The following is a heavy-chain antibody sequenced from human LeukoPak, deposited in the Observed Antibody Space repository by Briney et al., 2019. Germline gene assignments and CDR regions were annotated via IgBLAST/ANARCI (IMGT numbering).Heavy chain of an antibody. Sequence: GRSLRLSCAASGFTFSSYGMHWVRQAPGKGLEWVAVISYDRSNKYYADSVKGRFTISRDNSKNTLYLQMNSLRAEDTAVYYCAKDRDDILTTYYFDYWGQGTLVTVSS. V-gene: IGHV3-30*18. D-gene: IGHD3-9*01. J-gene: IGHJ4*02. CDR1: GFTFSSYG. CDR2: ISYDRSNK. CDR3: AKDRDDILTTYYFDY.